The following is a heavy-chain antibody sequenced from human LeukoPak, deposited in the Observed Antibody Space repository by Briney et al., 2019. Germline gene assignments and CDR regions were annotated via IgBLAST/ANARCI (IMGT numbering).Heavy chain of an antibody. CDR1: GFTFSGHS. Sequence: GGSLRLSCAASGFTFSGHSMNWVRLAPGKGLEWVSSISSSSTYIYYADSVKGRFTISRDNAQNSLYLQMNSLRPEDTAVYYCARVTGFGELLLDYWGQGTLVTVSS. D-gene: IGHD3-10*02. V-gene: IGHV3-21*01. CDR2: ISSSSTYI. J-gene: IGHJ4*02. CDR3: ARVTGFGELLLDY.